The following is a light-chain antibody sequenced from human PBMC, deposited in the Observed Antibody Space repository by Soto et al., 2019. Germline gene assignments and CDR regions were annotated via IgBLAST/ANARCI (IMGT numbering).Light chain of an antibody. J-gene: IGLJ2*01. CDR1: GSDVGGYDY. CDR3: SSYTSSSTLI. CDR2: DVS. Sequence: QSPLTQPASVSGSPGQSITISCTGTGSDVGGYDYVSWYQHHPGKAPKLMIFDVSSRPSGISIRFSGSKSGNTASLTISGLQAEDEADFYCSSYTSSSTLIFGGGTQLTVL. V-gene: IGLV2-14*03.